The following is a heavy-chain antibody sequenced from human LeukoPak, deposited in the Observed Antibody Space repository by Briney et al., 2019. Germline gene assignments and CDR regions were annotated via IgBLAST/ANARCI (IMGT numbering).Heavy chain of an antibody. D-gene: IGHD2-2*01. J-gene: IGHJ6*03. CDR1: GFTFSVYG. CDR3: VRDFEVPAAAPDYYYFYYMDV. Sequence: PGGSLRLSCAVSGFTFSVYGMRWVRQAPGEGLEWLSHISSGGTTIYYADSVKGRFTVTRDNVENSLFLQMNSLRVDDTAVYYCVRDFEVPAAAPDYYYFYYMDVWGTGTTVTVSS. V-gene: IGHV3-11*04. CDR2: ISSGGTTI.